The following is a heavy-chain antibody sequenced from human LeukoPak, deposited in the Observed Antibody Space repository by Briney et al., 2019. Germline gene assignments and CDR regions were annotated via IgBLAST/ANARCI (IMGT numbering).Heavy chain of an antibody. CDR1: GDTFSSYA. CDR3: ASPLAYCGGDCYSPGTARPVAVNHYGMDV. V-gene: IGHV1-69*01. J-gene: IGHJ6*02. Sequence: ASVTVTCKASGDTFSSYAISWVRQAPGQGLEWMGGIIPIFGTANYAQKFQGRVTITADESTSTAYMELSSLRSEDTAVYYCASPLAYCGGDCYSPGTARPVAVNHYGMDVWGQGTTVTVSS. D-gene: IGHD2-21*02. CDR2: IIPIFGTA.